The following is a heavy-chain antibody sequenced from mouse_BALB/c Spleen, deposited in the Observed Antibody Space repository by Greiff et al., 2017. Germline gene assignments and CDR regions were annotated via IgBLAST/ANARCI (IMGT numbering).Heavy chain of an antibody. CDR3: ARRGNYPYYYAMDY. D-gene: IGHD2-1*01. J-gene: IGHJ4*01. Sequence: EVKLVESGGGLVKPGGSLKLSCAASGFAFSSYDMSWVRQTPEKRLEWVAYISSGGGSTYYPDTVKGRFTISRDNAKNTLYLQMSSLKSEDTAMYYCARRGNYPYYYAMDYWGQGTSVTVSS. CDR1: GFAFSSYD. V-gene: IGHV5-12-1*01. CDR2: ISSGGGST.